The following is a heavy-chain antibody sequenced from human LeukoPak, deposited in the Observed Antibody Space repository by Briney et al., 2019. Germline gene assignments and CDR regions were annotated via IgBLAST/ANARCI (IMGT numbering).Heavy chain of an antibody. CDR1: GGVFTTYA. J-gene: IGHJ4*02. CDR2: IIPFLGTT. D-gene: IGHD2-21*01. CDR3: TIIPNVILFTHYFEY. V-gene: IGHV1-69*11. Sequence: SVKVSCKASGGVFTTYAISWVRQAPGQGLEWMGSIIPFLGTTNYAQKLQGRVTITADEPTRTAYMELTYVRSDDTAVYYCTIIPNVILFTHYFEYWGQGTLVTVSS.